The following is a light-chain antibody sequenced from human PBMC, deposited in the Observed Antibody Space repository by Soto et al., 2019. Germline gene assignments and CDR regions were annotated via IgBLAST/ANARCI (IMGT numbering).Light chain of an antibody. CDR3: QHYGGSPLT. V-gene: IGKV3-11*01. CDR1: QYVGSR. CDR2: YMS. J-gene: IGKJ4*01. Sequence: EIVLTQSPATLSSSPGETATLSCRASQYVGSRLAWYQHKPGQAPRLLIYYMSKRATGIPARFSGSGSGTDFTLTISSLAPDDFAIYYCQHYGGSPLTFGGGTKVEI.